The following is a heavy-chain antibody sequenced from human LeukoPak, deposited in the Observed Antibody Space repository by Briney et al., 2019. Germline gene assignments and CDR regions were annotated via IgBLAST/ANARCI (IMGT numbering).Heavy chain of an antibody. CDR3: ARGDCSGGSCYLFDY. V-gene: IGHV4-39*01. D-gene: IGHD2-15*01. J-gene: IGHJ4*02. CDR2: IYYSGST. Sequence: SETLSLTCTVSGGSISSSSYYWGWIRQPPGKGLEWIGSIYYSGSTYYNPSLKSRVTISVDTCKNQFSLKLSSVTAADTAVYYCARGDCSGGSCYLFDYWGQGALVTVSS. CDR1: GGSISSSSYY.